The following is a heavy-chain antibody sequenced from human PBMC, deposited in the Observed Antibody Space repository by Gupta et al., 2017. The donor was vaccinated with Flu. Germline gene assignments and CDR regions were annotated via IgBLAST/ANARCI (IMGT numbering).Heavy chain of an antibody. CDR2: IYYSGST. D-gene: IGHD6-6*01. J-gene: IGHJ6*03. CDR3: ARSSPVEYSSSSELDYYYYYVDV. Sequence: VQLPESGPGLVKPSETLSLTCTGSGGSISSYYWSWIWQPTGKGLEWIGYIYYSGSTNYNPSIKSRVTISVDTSKNQFSLKLSAVTAADTAVYYCARSSPVEYSSSSELDYYYYYVDVWGKGTTVTVSS. V-gene: IGHV4-59*01. CDR1: GGSISSYY.